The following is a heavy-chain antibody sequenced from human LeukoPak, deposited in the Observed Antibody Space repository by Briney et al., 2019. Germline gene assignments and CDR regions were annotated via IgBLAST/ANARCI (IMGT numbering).Heavy chain of an antibody. Sequence: PSETLSLTCTVSGGSIKSFYWSWIRQPAGKGLEWVGRVFSRGTTNYNPPLKSRVTVSLDTSKNQFSLKLSSVTAADTAVYYCARGRYDNLTGHLARLDVWGQGTTVIVSS. CDR2: VFSRGTT. D-gene: IGHD3-9*01. CDR3: ARGRYDNLTGHLARLDV. CDR1: GGSIKSFY. V-gene: IGHV4-4*07. J-gene: IGHJ6*02.